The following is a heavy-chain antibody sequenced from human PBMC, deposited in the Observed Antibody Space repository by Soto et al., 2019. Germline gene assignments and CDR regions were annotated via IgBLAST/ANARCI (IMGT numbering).Heavy chain of an antibody. D-gene: IGHD1-1*01. J-gene: IGHJ4*02. CDR2: IIPLIGAP. CDR1: GGTFSSDI. CDR3: ARGGEGHNRYFDY. V-gene: IGHV1-69*14. Sequence: QVQLVQSGPEVREPGSSVKVSCKASGGTFSSDILNWVRQAPGQGPEWMGGIIPLIGAPKYAPRFQGRLTITADKSTSTVYMEMTSLKSEDTAVYFCARGGEGHNRYFDYCGQRTLVIVSS.